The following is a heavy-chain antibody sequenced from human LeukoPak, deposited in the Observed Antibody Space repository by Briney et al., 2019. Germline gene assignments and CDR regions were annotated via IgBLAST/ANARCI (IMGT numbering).Heavy chain of an antibody. D-gene: IGHD3-10*01. V-gene: IGHV3-48*03. CDR1: GFTFSSYE. J-gene: IGHJ4*02. CDR3: ARVGRGLGHYFAY. CDR2: ISSSGSTI. Sequence: GGSLRLSCAASGFTFSSYEMNWVRQAPGKWLEWDSYISSSGSTIYYADSVKGRFTISRDNAKNSLYLQINSLRAEDTAVYYCARVGRGLGHYFAYWGQGSLITVYS.